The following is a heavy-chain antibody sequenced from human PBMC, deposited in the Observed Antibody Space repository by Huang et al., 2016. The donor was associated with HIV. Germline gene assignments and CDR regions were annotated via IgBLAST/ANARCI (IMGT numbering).Heavy chain of an antibody. CDR1: GFSISSYW. Sequence: DVQLVESGGGLVKPGGSLRLSCAASGFSISSYWMHWVRKAPGKGMVGGSRIKSDGRSTSDADSVKGRFTISRDNAKNTLYLQMNSLRAEDTAVYYCARDPRIQSWLNFFDYWGQGTLVSVSS. CDR3: ARDPRIQSWLNFFDY. J-gene: IGHJ4*02. V-gene: IGHV3-74*01. D-gene: IGHD3-22*01. CDR2: IKSDGRST.